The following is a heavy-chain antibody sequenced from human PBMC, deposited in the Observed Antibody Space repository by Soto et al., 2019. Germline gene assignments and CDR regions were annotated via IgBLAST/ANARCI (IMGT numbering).Heavy chain of an antibody. D-gene: IGHD2-2*01. CDR1: GYTFTSYG. CDR2: ISAYNGNT. V-gene: IGHV1-18*01. J-gene: IGHJ6*02. Sequence: ASVKVSCKASGYTFTSYGISWVRQAPGQGLEWMGWISAYNGNTNYAQKLQGRVTMTTDTSTSTAYMELRSLRSEDTAVYYCARARLGGASYWRRAAIGGSRGRYYGMDVWGQGTTVTVSS. CDR3: ARARLGGASYWRRAAIGGSRGRYYGMDV.